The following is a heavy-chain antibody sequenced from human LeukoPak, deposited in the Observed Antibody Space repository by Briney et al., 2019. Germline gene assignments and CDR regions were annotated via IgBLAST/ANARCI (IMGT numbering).Heavy chain of an antibody. CDR1: GLIFSDYY. Sequence: GGSLRLSCAVSGLIFSDYYMSWIRQAPGKGLEWVSYISSRSSDTNYADSVKDRFTISRDNARNSVYLQMNSLRAEDTAVYYCARDWSYFDYWGRGTPVTVSS. V-gene: IGHV3-11*05. J-gene: IGHJ4*02. CDR2: ISSRSSDT. CDR3: ARDWSYFDY.